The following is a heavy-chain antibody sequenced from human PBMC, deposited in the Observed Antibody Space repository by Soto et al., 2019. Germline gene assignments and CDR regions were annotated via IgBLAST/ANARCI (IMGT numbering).Heavy chain of an antibody. J-gene: IGHJ4*02. Sequence: GGSLRLSCAASGFTFSSYAMHWVRQAPGKGLEWVAVISYDGSNKYYADSVKGRFTISRDNSKNTLYLQMNSLRAEDTAVYYCARDPHPGRADSSGYLFDYWGQGTLVTVSS. V-gene: IGHV3-30-3*01. CDR2: ISYDGSNK. CDR3: ARDPHPGRADSSGYLFDY. CDR1: GFTFSSYA. D-gene: IGHD3-22*01.